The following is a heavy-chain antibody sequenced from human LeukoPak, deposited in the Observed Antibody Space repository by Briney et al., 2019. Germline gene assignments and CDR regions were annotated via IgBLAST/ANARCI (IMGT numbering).Heavy chain of an antibody. Sequence: ASVKVSCKASGFSFTSYGFNWVRQAPGQGLEWMGWMSAHNGKTNYAQRLQGRITMTADTSASTAYMELRSLRSEDTAVYYCARGMGYSYGHPQGAFDIWGQGTMVTVSS. J-gene: IGHJ3*02. CDR2: MSAHNGKT. CDR1: GFSFTSYG. CDR3: ARGMGYSYGHPQGAFDI. V-gene: IGHV1-18*01. D-gene: IGHD5-18*01.